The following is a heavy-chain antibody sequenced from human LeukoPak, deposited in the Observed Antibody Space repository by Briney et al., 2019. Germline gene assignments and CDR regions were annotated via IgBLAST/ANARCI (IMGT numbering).Heavy chain of an antibody. CDR1: GFTFSGYA. D-gene: IGHD3-10*01. V-gene: IGHV3-48*02. CDR3: ARDLHYAFDI. J-gene: IGHJ3*02. CDR2: IYSSDTT. Sequence: GGSLRLSCAASGFTFSGYAMNWVRQAPGKGLEWVSHIYSSDTTYADPVKGRFTISRDNAKNSLYLQMNSLRDEDTAVYYCARDLHYAFDIWGQGTMVTASS.